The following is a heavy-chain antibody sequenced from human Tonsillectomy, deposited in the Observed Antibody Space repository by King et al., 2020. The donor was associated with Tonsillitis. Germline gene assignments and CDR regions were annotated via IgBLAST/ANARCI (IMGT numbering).Heavy chain of an antibody. D-gene: IGHD6-6*01. CDR1: GYSISSRFY. CDR2: MYHGGSTS. CDR3: AGRGSSSRWFDP. J-gene: IGHJ5*02. Sequence: QVQLQESGPGLVKPSETLSLTCTVSGYSISSRFYWGWIRQPPGKGLEWIGTMYHGGSTSYYNPSLKSRVTISVDTSKNQFSLNLSSVTAADTAVYYCAGRGSSSRWFDPWGQGTLVTVSS. V-gene: IGHV4-38-2*02.